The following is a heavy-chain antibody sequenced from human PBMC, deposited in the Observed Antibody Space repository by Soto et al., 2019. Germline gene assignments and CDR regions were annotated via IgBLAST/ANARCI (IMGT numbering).Heavy chain of an antibody. CDR2: IRSKANSYAT. V-gene: IGHV3-73*01. Sequence: EVQLVESGGGLVQPGGSLKLSCAASGFTFSGSAMHWVRQASGKGLEWVGRIRSKANSYATAYAASVKGRFTISRDDSKNTAYLQMNSLKTEDTAVYYCTRHAGPGIAADWGQGTLVTVSS. D-gene: IGHD6-13*01. J-gene: IGHJ4*02. CDR1: GFTFSGSA. CDR3: TRHAGPGIAAD.